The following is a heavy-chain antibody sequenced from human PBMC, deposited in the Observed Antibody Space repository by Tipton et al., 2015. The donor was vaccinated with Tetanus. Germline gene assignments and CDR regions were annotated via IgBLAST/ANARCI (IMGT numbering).Heavy chain of an antibody. D-gene: IGHD3-22*01. Sequence: SLRLSCAASGFIFSDSYMGWVRRAPGKGLEWVSGISWNSGSIGYADSVKGRFTISRDNAKNSLYLQMNSLRAEDTAVYYCAKGTYYYDSSGYYFFDYWGQGTLVTVSS. CDR1: GFIFSDSY. CDR2: ISWNSGSI. CDR3: AKGTYYYDSSGYYFFDY. J-gene: IGHJ4*02. V-gene: IGHV3-9*01.